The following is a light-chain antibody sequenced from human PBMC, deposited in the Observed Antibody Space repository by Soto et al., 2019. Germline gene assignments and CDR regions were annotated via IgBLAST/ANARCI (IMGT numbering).Light chain of an antibody. J-gene: IGLJ1*01. CDR1: SSDVGGYNY. V-gene: IGLV2-11*01. CDR2: DVS. Sequence: QSVLTQPRSVSGSPGQSVTISCPGTSSDVGGYNYVSWYQQYPGKAPKLMIYDVSKRPSGVPDRFSGSKSGNTASLTISGLQAEDEADYYCYSYAGSYTFYVFGTGTKVTVL. CDR3: YSYAGSYTFYV.